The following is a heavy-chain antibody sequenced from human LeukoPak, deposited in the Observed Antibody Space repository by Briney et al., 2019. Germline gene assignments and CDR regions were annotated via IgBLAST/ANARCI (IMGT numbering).Heavy chain of an antibody. V-gene: IGHV1-46*01. CDR2: INPSGGST. Sequence: ASVKASFKASGYTFTSYYMHWVRQAPGQGLEWMGIINPSGGSTSYAQKFQGRVTMTRDMSTSTVYMELSSLRSEDTAVYYCARDGGYYDSSGSSVSFDYWGQGTLVTVSS. J-gene: IGHJ4*02. CDR1: GYTFTSYY. D-gene: IGHD3-22*01. CDR3: ARDGGYYDSSGSSVSFDY.